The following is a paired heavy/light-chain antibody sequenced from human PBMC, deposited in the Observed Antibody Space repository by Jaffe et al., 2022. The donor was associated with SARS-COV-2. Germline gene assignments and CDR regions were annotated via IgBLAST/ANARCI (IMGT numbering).Light chain of an antibody. Sequence: VVVTQSPLSLPVTLGQPASISCRSSQSPVYRDGNTYLDWFQQRPGQPPRRLVYRVTKRDSGVPDRFSGSGSGTDFTLKISKVEAEDVGVYYCMHGTHWPRTFGQGTKVEI. J-gene: IGKJ1*01. CDR2: RVT. CDR1: QSPVYRDGNTY. CDR3: MHGTHWPRT. V-gene: IGKV2-30*01.
Heavy chain of an antibody. CDR3: VRDDVVVGDFGMDV. Sequence: EGQLVESGGGLIQPGGSLRLSCAASGLRVSGNYMSWVRQAPGKGLDWVSVLHRDGTTLYADSVKGRFSISRDESNNTLYLQMNSLRVEDTAVYYCVRDDVVVGDFGMDVWGQGTTVTVSS. D-gene: IGHD2-15*01. CDR1: GLRVSGNY. CDR2: LHRDGTT. V-gene: IGHV3-53*01. J-gene: IGHJ6*02.